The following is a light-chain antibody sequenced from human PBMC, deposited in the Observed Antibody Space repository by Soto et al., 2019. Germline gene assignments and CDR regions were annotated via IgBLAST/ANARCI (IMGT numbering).Light chain of an antibody. CDR1: SSDIGGYKY. J-gene: IGLJ1*01. CDR2: DVN. CDR3: SSYTSTWV. V-gene: IGLV2-14*01. Sequence: QSALTQPASVSGSPGQSITIPCTGASSDIGGYKYVSWYQQYPGEAPKLILYDVNSRPSGVSNRFSGSKSGNTASLTISGVQAVDEADYYCSSYTSTWVFGTGTKVTVL.